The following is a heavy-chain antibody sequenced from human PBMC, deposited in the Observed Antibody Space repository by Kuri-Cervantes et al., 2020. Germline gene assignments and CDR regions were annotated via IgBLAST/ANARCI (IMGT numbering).Heavy chain of an antibody. J-gene: IGHJ6*02. CDR3: ARATGLLWFWDYYYGMDV. CDR2: ISAYNGNT. Sequence: SVKVSCKASGYTFTSYGISWVRQAPGQGLEWMGWISAYNGNTNYAQKLQGRVTMTTDTSTSTAYMELRSLRSDDTAVYYCARATGLLWFWDYYYGMDVWGQGTTVTVSS. V-gene: IGHV1-18*01. D-gene: IGHD3-10*01. CDR1: GYTFTSYG.